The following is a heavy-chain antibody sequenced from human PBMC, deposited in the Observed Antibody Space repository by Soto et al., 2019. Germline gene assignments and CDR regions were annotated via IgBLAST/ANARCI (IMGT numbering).Heavy chain of an antibody. V-gene: IGHV4-59*01. D-gene: IGHD3-10*01. CDR3: ARGKGTHRY. CDR2: IFYNGTT. CDR1: GVSLTSYY. Sequence: SETLSLTCSVSGVSLTSYYWSWVRQTPGKTLEWIGCIFYNGTTNYNPSLKSRVTISLDMSKNQFSLKLNSVTAEDTALYYCARGKGTHRYWGQGTLVTVSS. J-gene: IGHJ4*02.